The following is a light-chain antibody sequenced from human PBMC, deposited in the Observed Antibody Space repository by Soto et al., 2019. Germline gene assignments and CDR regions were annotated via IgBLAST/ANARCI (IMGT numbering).Light chain of an antibody. Sequence: QPVLTQPPSVSGTPGQRVTISCSGSSSNIGPNHVYWYQQLPGTAPKVLIYSNNQRPSGVPDRFSGSKSGTSASLAISGLRSEDEADYHCAAWDDSLSGPVFGGGTKVTVL. CDR2: SNN. CDR1: SSNIGPNH. J-gene: IGLJ3*02. CDR3: AAWDDSLSGPV. V-gene: IGLV1-47*02.